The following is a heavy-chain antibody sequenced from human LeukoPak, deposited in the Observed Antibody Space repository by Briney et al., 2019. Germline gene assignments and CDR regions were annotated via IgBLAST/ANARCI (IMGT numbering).Heavy chain of an antibody. CDR2: IYTSGST. CDR3: ARTPRPGYSYGYWYFDL. CDR1: GGSISSGSYY. V-gene: IGHV4-61*02. J-gene: IGHJ2*01. Sequence: PSETLSLTCTVSGGSISSGSYYWSWIRQPAGKGLEWIGRIYTSGSTNYNPSLKSRVTISVDTSKNQFSLKLSSVTAADTAVYYCARTPRPGYSYGYWYFDLWGRGTLVTVSS. D-gene: IGHD5-18*01.